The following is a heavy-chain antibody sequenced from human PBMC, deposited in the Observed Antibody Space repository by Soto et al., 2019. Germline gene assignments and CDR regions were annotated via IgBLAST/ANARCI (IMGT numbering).Heavy chain of an antibody. J-gene: IGHJ5*02. CDR3: VRGKGIFALRSTVDP. CDR1: EFDFSNFA. D-gene: IGHD3-3*01. Sequence: QVQLEESGGGVVQPGRSLRLSCAASEFDFSNFAMHWVRQAPGKGLEWMAVISYDGDTQYYADSAKGRFTISRDNSKNTLYLQMNSLTTDDTAVYYCVRGKGIFALRSTVDPCGQGTLVSVSS. V-gene: IGHV3-30-3*01. CDR2: ISYDGDTQ.